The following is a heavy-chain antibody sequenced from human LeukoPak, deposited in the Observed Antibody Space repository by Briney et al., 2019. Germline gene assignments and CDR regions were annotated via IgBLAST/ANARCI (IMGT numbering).Heavy chain of an antibody. CDR3: AREGDSSGPDFEY. V-gene: IGHV3-53*01. J-gene: IGHJ4*02. D-gene: IGHD3-22*01. Sequence: GGSLRLSCAASGFIVSSNYMSWVRQAPGKGLEWVSVIYTGGTTYYADSVKGRFTISRDNSKNTLYLQMNSLRAEDTAVYYCAREGDSSGPDFEYWGQGALVTVSS. CDR2: IYTGGTT. CDR1: GFIVSSNY.